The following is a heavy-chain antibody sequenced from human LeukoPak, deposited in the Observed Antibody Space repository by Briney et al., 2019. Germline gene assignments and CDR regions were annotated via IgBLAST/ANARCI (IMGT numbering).Heavy chain of an antibody. V-gene: IGHV3-43D*03. CDR3: AKERRGYYMDV. CDR1: GFNFGHYA. J-gene: IGHJ6*03. CDR2: ISWDASGT. D-gene: IGHD3-10*01. Sequence: GGSLRLSCAASGFNFGHYAMPWVRQAPGKGLEWVSLISWDASGTYYADSVKGRFTISRDNSKNSLSLQMNSLRPEDTALYYCAKERRGYYMDVWGKGTTVTVSS.